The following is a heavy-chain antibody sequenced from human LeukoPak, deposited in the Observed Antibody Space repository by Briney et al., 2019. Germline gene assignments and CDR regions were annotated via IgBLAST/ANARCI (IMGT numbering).Heavy chain of an antibody. D-gene: IGHD4-23*01. CDR3: ARDDYGGMDV. V-gene: IGHV4-34*01. Sequence: PSETLSLTCAVYGGSFSGYYWSWIRQPPGKGLEWIGEINHSGSTNYNPSLKSRVTISVDTSKNQFSLKLSSVTAADTAVYYCARDDYGGMDVWGKGTTVTVSS. J-gene: IGHJ6*04. CDR1: GGSFSGYY. CDR2: INHSGST.